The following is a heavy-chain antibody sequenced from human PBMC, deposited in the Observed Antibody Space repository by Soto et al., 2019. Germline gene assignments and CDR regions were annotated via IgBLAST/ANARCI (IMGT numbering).Heavy chain of an antibody. J-gene: IGHJ4*02. V-gene: IGHV4-61*01. D-gene: IGHD3-16*02. CDR2: IYYSGST. CDR1: GGSVSSGSYN. Sequence: QVQLQESGPGLVTPSETLSLTCTVSGGSVSSGSYNWSWIRQPPGKGLARIGYIYYSGSTTSNPSLKSRVTIAVDTSKIQFSLKLSSVTAADTVVYYGAVGDYVWGSYRLDYCGQGTLVTVSS. CDR3: AVGDYVWGSYRLDY.